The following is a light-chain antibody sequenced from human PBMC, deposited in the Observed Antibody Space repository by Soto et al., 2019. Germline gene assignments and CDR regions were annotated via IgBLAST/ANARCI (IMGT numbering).Light chain of an antibody. V-gene: IGKV3-15*01. CDR3: QQYNSWPPIT. J-gene: IGKJ5*01. CDR1: ESVSRN. CDR2: DAS. Sequence: EVVMTQSPATLSVPPGERATLSCRSSESVSRNLAWYQQKPGQAPRLLIYDASTRATGIPDRFSGGGSGTEFTLTISSLQSEDFVVYYCQQYNSWPPITFGRGTRLEMK.